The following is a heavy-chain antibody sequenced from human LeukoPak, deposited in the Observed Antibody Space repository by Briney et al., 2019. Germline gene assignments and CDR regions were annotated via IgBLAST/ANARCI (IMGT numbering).Heavy chain of an antibody. CDR1: GGSISSSSYY. D-gene: IGHD3/OR15-3a*01. J-gene: IGHJ4*02. Sequence: SEALSLTCTVSGGSISSSSYYWGWIRQPPGKGLEWIGSIYYSGNTYYNASLKSQVSISIDTSKNQFSLRLTSVTAADTAVYYCARQTGSGLFILPGGQGTLVTVSS. V-gene: IGHV4-39*01. CDR3: ARQTGSGLFILP. CDR2: IYYSGNT.